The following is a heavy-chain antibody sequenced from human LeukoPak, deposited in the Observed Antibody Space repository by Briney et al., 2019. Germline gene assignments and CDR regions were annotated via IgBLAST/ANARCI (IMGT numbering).Heavy chain of an antibody. CDR1: GGSISSDS. Sequence: PSETLSLTCTVSGGSISSDSWSWIRQPPGKGLEWIGLIFYSGTTNYNPSLKSRVTMSVDTSKNQFSLMLSSVTAADTAVYYCARDRHWTNDWVFDYWGQGTLVTVSS. J-gene: IGHJ4*02. V-gene: IGHV4-59*01. CDR2: IFYSGTT. CDR3: ARDRHWTNDWVFDY. D-gene: IGHD1/OR15-1a*01.